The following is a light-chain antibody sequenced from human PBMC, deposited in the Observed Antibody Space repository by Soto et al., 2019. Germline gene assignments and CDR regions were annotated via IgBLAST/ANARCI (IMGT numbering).Light chain of an antibody. CDR2: KAS. CDR1: QSFSSW. Sequence: DIQMTQSPSTLSASVGDRVTITCRASQSFSSWLAWYQQKPGKAPKLLISKASSLESGVPSRFSGSGSGTEFTLTISGLQSEDFAVYYCQQYHNWPPLTFGGGTKV. J-gene: IGKJ4*01. CDR3: QQYHNWPPLT. V-gene: IGKV1-5*03.